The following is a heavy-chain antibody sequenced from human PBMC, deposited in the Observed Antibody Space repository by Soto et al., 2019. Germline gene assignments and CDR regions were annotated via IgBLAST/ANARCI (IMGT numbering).Heavy chain of an antibody. CDR2: ISYDGSNK. Sequence: GGSLRLSCAASGFTFSSYAMHWVRQAPGKGLEWVAVISYDGSNKYYADSVKGRFTISRDNSKNTLYLQMNSLRAEDTAVYYCASMVRGVPDDYWGQGTLVTVSS. D-gene: IGHD3-10*01. V-gene: IGHV3-30-3*01. CDR1: GFTFSSYA. J-gene: IGHJ4*02. CDR3: ASMVRGVPDDY.